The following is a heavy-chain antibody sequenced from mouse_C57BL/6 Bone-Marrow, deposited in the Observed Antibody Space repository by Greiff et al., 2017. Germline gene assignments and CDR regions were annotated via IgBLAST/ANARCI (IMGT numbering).Heavy chain of an antibody. CDR1: GFAFTNYL. V-gene: IGHV1-54*01. CDR3: ATYYYGSSGYFDV. Sequence: VQLQQSGAELVRPGTSVKVSCKASGFAFTNYLIEWVKQRPGQGLAWIGVINPGSGGTNYNAKFKGKATLTADKSSSTAYMQLSSLTSEDAAVYFCATYYYGSSGYFDVWGTGTTVTVSS. J-gene: IGHJ1*03. D-gene: IGHD1-1*01. CDR2: INPGSGGT.